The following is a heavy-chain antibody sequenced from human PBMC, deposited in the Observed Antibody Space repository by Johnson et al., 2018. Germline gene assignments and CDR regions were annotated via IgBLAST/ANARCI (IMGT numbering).Heavy chain of an antibody. CDR2: IWYDGSNK. V-gene: IGHV3-33*01. CDR1: GFTFSSYG. J-gene: IGHJ5*02. D-gene: IGHD3-3*01. Sequence: QDQLVQSGGGVVQPGRSLRLSCAASGFTFSSYGMHWVRQAPGKGLEWVAVIWYDGSNKYYADSVKGRFTISRDNSKNTLYLQMNSLRAEDTAVYYCARDPGRFLEWSPCWFDPWGQGTLVTVSS. CDR3: ARDPGRFLEWSPCWFDP.